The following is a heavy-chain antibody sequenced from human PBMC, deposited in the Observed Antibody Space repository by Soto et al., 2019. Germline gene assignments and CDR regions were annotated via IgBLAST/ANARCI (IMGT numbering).Heavy chain of an antibody. CDR1: GFTFSNYW. D-gene: IGHD6-19*01. CDR2: INSDGTTI. J-gene: IGHJ4*02. CDR3: ASAGWYLFYY. Sequence: GGSLRLSCAASGFTFSNYWVHWVRQAPGKGLMWVSRINSDGTTINYADSVEGRFTISRDNAKNTLFLQMNSLRVEDTAVYYCASAGWYLFYYWGQGSLVTVSS. V-gene: IGHV3-74*01.